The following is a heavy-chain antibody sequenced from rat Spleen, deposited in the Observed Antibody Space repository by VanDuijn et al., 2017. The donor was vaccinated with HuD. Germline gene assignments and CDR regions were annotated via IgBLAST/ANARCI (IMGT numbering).Heavy chain of an antibody. J-gene: IGHJ2*01. Sequence: EVQLVESGGGLVQPGRSMRLSCASSGFTFNNYYMTWVRQAPTKGLEWVASITTDGGNPYYRESVMGRFTISRDNAKSTLYLQMDSLRSEDTATYYCARRLYDYFDYWGQGVMVTVSS. CDR2: ITTDGGNP. CDR3: ARRLYDYFDY. V-gene: IGHV5-25*01. D-gene: IGHD1-2*01. CDR1: GFTFNNYY.